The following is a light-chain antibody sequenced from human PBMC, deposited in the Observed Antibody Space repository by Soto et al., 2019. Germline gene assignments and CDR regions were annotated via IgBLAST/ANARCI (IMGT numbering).Light chain of an antibody. V-gene: IGLV2-11*01. CDR2: DVS. CDR1: SSDVVIYNY. Sequence: QSVLTQPRSVSGSPGQSVTISCTGTSSDVVIYNYVSWYQHHPGKAPKLIIYDVSKRPSGAPDRFSGSKSGNTASLTISGLQAEDEADYYCCSYADSYTWVFGGGTKVTVL. J-gene: IGLJ3*02. CDR3: CSYADSYTWV.